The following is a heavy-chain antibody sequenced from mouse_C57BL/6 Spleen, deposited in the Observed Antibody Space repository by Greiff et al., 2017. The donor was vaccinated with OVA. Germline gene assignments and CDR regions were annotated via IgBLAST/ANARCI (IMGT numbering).Heavy chain of an antibody. CDR1: GYTFTSYW. V-gene: IGHV1-55*01. D-gene: IGHD2-4*01. Sequence: VQLQQPGAELVKPGASVKMSCKASGYTFTSYWITWVKQRPGQGLEWIGVIYPGSGSTNYNEKFKSTATLTVDTSSSTAYMQLSSLTSEVSAVYYGAMDDSWCAYWGQGTLVTVSA. CDR3: AMDDSWCAY. CDR2: IYPGSGST. J-gene: IGHJ3*01.